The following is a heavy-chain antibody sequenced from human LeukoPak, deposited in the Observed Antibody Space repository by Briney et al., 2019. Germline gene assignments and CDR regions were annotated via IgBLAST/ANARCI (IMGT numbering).Heavy chain of an antibody. CDR3: ARERPTVLRHFDWSNHDAFDI. Sequence: SETLSLTCTVSGGSISSYYWSWIRQPAGKGLEWIGRIYTSGSTNYNPSLKSRVTMSVDTSKNQFSLKLSSVTAADTAVYYCARERPTVLRHFDWSNHDAFDIWGQGTMVTVSS. J-gene: IGHJ3*02. CDR1: GGSISSYY. V-gene: IGHV4-4*07. CDR2: IYTSGST. D-gene: IGHD3-9*01.